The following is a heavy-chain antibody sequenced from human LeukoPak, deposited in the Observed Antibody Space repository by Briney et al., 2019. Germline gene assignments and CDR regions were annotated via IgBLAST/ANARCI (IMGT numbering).Heavy chain of an antibody. CDR3: ARDCGDYYYYYYMDV. CDR2: IYYSGST. CDR1: VYSISSSSYY. V-gene: IGHV4-39*07. D-gene: IGHD4-17*01. J-gene: IGHJ6*03. Sequence: SETLSLTCTLSVYSISSSSYYWGWIRQPPGKGLEWIGSIYYSGSTYYNPSLKSRVTISVDTSKNQFSLKLSSVTAADTAVYYCARDCGDYYYYYYMDVWGKGTTVTVSS.